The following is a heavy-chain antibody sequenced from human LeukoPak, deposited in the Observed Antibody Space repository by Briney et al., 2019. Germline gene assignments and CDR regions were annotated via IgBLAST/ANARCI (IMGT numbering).Heavy chain of an antibody. CDR2: IYYSGST. D-gene: IGHD3-3*01. V-gene: IGHV4-39*07. CDR1: GGSISSSSYY. CDR3: ARDSGVVKPLYYMDV. J-gene: IGHJ6*03. Sequence: SETLSLTCTVSGGSISSSSYYWGWIRQPPGKGLEWIGSIYYSGSTYYNPSLKSRVTISVDTSKNQFSLKLSSVTAADTAVYYCARDSGVVKPLYYMDVWGKGTTATVSS.